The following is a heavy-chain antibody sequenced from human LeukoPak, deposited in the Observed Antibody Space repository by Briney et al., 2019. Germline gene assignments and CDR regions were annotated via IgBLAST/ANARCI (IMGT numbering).Heavy chain of an antibody. D-gene: IGHD4-23*01. V-gene: IGHV4-39*07. Sequence: SETLSLTCTVSRGSVSSSAYYWGWIRQPPGKGLEWIGSIYYSGSAYYNPSLKSRVTISVETSKNQFSLKLSSVTAADTAVYYCARVYGGNSYPFDIWGQGTMVTVSS. CDR2: IYYSGSA. J-gene: IGHJ3*02. CDR1: RGSVSSSAYY. CDR3: ARVYGGNSYPFDI.